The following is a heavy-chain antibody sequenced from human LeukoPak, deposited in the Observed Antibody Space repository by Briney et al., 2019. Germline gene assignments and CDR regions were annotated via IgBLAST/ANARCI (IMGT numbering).Heavy chain of an antibody. J-gene: IGHJ4*02. V-gene: IGHV3-33*01. Sequence: PGRSLRLSCAASGFTFSSYGMHWVRQAPGKGLEWVAVIWYDGSNKYYADSVKGRFTISRENAKNSLYLQMNSLRAGDTAVYYCARGRASSSWLDYFDYWGQGTLVTVSS. D-gene: IGHD6-13*01. CDR1: GFTFSSYG. CDR3: ARGRASSSWLDYFDY. CDR2: IWYDGSNK.